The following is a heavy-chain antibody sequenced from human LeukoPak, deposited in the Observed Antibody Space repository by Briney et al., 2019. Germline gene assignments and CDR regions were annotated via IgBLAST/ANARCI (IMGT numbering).Heavy chain of an antibody. CDR1: GFTFSNAW. V-gene: IGHV3-15*01. J-gene: IGHJ3*02. CDR2: IKSKTDGGTT. Sequence: GGSLRLSCAASGFTFSNAWMSWVRQAPGKGLEWVGRIKSKTDGGTTDYAAPVKGRFTISRDDSKNTPYLQMNSLKTEDTAVYYCTTHSTRVTIFGVVIMDAFDIWGQGTMVTVSS. D-gene: IGHD3-3*01. CDR3: TTHSTRVTIFGVVIMDAFDI.